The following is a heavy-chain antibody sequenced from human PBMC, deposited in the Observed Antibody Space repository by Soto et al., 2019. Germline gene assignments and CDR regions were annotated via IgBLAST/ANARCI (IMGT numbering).Heavy chain of an antibody. Sequence: ASVKVSCNASGYTFTSYDINWVRQATGQGLERLGWMNPNSGNTGDAQKFQGRVTLTRNTSISTAYMELCSLRSEDTAVYYCASLGPPDRRYSYGYYYYYGMDDWGQGTTVTVSS. J-gene: IGHJ6*02. CDR2: MNPNSGNT. CDR1: GYTFTSYD. CDR3: ASLGPPDRRYSYGYYYYYGMDD. D-gene: IGHD5-18*01. V-gene: IGHV1-8*01.